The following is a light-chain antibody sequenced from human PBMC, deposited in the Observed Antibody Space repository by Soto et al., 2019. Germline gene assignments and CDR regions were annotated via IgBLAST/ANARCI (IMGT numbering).Light chain of an antibody. J-gene: IGKJ5*01. CDR2: GAS. Sequence: FTQAPDTLSVSPGERATLSCRASQAINNNVAWYQLKDGQVPRLLIYGASTRAADVQARFSGGGAGTECTRTISSLQSEDFAEYHCQQYASSTITFGQGTRLEIK. CDR1: QAINNN. CDR3: QQYASSTIT. V-gene: IGKV3-15*01.